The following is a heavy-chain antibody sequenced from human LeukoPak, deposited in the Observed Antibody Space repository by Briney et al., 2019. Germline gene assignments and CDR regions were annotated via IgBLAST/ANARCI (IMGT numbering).Heavy chain of an antibody. D-gene: IGHD3-10*01. V-gene: IGHV3-30*18. J-gene: IGHJ4*02. CDR3: AKDINPDYYGSGTFDY. Sequence: GGSLRLSCAASGFTFSDYYMSWIRQAPGKGLEWVAVISYDGSNKYYADSVKGRFTISRDNSKNTLYLQMNSLRAEDTAVYYCAKDINPDYYGSGTFDYWGQGTLVTVSS. CDR2: ISYDGSNK. CDR1: GFTFSDYY.